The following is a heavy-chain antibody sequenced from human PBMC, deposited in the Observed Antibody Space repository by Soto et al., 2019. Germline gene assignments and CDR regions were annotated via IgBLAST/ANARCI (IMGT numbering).Heavy chain of an antibody. Sequence: WNWVRQPAGKGLEWIGRIFSSGSTSFNPSLESRVAMSVDTSKNHFSLNLSSVTAADMAVYYCAREGSYSAYNFAHGIQLWSFDFWGQGALVTVSS. D-gene: IGHD5-12*01. CDR2: IFSSGST. CDR3: AREGSYSAYNFAHGIQLWSFDF. J-gene: IGHJ4*02. V-gene: IGHV4-4*07.